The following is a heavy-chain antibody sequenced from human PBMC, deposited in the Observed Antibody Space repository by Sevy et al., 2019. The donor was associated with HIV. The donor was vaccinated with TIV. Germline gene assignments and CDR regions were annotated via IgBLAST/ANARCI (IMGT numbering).Heavy chain of an antibody. Sequence: GGSLRLSCAASGFTFSSYAMHWVRQAPGKGLEWVAVISYDGSNKYYADSVKGRFTISRDNSKNTLYLQMNSLRAEDKAVYYCAREGYYYDSSGYLTPDAFDIWGQGTMVTVSS. D-gene: IGHD3-22*01. J-gene: IGHJ3*02. CDR1: GFTFSSYA. CDR2: ISYDGSNK. V-gene: IGHV3-30-3*01. CDR3: AREGYYYDSSGYLTPDAFDI.